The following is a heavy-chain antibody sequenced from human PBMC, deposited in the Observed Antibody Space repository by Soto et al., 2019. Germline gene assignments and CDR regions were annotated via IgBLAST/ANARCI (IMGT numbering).Heavy chain of an antibody. Sequence: QVQLQQWGAGLLKPSETLSLTCAVYGGSFSGYYWSWIRQPPGKGLEWIGEINHSGSTNYNPSLKRXXTXSXXTSKNQFSLKRSSVTAADTAVYYCARAEGEGGMDVWGQGATVTVSS. CDR2: INHSGST. CDR3: ARAEGEGGMDV. J-gene: IGHJ6*02. V-gene: IGHV4-34*01. CDR1: GGSFSGYY.